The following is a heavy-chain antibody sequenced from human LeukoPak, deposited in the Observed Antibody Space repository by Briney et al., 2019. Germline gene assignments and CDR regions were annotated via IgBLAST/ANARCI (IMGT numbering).Heavy chain of an antibody. J-gene: IGHJ4*02. D-gene: IGHD2-15*01. V-gene: IGHV1-69*01. Sequence: GSSVKVSRKASGGTFSSYAISWVRQAPGQGLEWMGGIIPIFGTANYAQKFQGRVTITADESTSTAYMELSSLRSEDTAVYYCARGGPYCSGGSCYPYYFGYWGQGTLVTVSS. CDR1: GGTFSSYA. CDR2: IIPIFGTA. CDR3: ARGGPYCSGGSCYPYYFGY.